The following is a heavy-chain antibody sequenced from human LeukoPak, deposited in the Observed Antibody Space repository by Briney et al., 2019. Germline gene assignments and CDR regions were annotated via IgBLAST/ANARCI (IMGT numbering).Heavy chain of an antibody. CDR3: ARSPYYYDSSGYTFDY. D-gene: IGHD3-22*01. J-gene: IGHJ4*02. V-gene: IGHV1-69*01. Sequence: SVKVSCTASGGTFSSYSISWVRQAPGQGLEWMGGINPIFGTANYAQKLQVRVTITADESTTTAYMELSSLRSEDTAVYYCARSPYYYDSSGYTFDYWGRGTLVTVSS. CDR2: INPIFGTA. CDR1: GGTFSSYS.